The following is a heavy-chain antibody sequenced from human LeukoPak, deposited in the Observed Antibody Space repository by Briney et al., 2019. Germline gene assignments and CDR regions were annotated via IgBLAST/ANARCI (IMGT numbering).Heavy chain of an antibody. Sequence: GGSLRLSCAASGFAFNSNSMNWVRQAPGKGLEWISYISSTISTIYYADSVRSRLTISRDNAKNSLYLQMNSLRAEDTAVYYCAREPYYYTSGSRHFDYWGQGTLVTVSS. V-gene: IGHV3-48*01. D-gene: IGHD3-10*01. CDR2: ISSTISTI. J-gene: IGHJ4*02. CDR3: AREPYYYTSGSRHFDY. CDR1: GFAFNSNS.